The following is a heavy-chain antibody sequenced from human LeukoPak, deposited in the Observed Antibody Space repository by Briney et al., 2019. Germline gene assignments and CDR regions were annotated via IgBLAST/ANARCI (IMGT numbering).Heavy chain of an antibody. CDR3: ARGRSSIVVVTAIPAFDI. J-gene: IGHJ3*02. Sequence: SETLSLTCAVYGGSSSGYYWSWIRQPPGKGLEWIGEINHSGSTNYNPSLKSRVTISVDTSKNQFSLKLSSVTAADTAVYYCARGRSSIVVVTAIPAFDIWGQGTMVTVSS. V-gene: IGHV4-34*01. CDR2: INHSGST. CDR1: GGSSSGYY. D-gene: IGHD2-21*02.